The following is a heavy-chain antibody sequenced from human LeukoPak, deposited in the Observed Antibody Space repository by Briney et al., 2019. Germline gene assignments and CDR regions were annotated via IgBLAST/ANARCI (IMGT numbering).Heavy chain of an antibody. D-gene: IGHD4/OR15-4a*01. V-gene: IGHV1-69*02. J-gene: IGHJ4*02. CDR1: GGTFSSYT. CDR2: IIPILGIA. Sequence: GASVKVSCKASGGTFSSYTISWVRQAPGQGLEWMGRIIPILGIANYAQKFQGRVTITADKSTSTAYMELSSLRSEDTAVYYCARVGSXAMXPXXDXRDWGQGTLVTVSS. CDR3: ARVGSXAMXPXXDXRD.